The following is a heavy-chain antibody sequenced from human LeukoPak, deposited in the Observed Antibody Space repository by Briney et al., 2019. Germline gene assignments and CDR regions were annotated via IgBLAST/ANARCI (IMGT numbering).Heavy chain of an antibody. J-gene: IGHJ3*02. CDR2: INPNSGGT. CDR1: GYTFTGYY. D-gene: IGHD1-26*01. V-gene: IGHV1-2*02. Sequence: ASVKVSCKASGYTFTGYYMHWVRQAPGQGLEWMGWINPNSGGTNYAQKFQGRVTMARDTSISTAYMELSRLRSDDTAVYYCARSRVGANEAFDIWGQGTMVTVSS. CDR3: ARSRVGANEAFDI.